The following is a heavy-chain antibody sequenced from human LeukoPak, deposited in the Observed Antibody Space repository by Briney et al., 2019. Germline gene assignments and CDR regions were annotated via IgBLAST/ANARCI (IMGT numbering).Heavy chain of an antibody. CDR3: AGDMIRGVANN. D-gene: IGHD3-10*01. J-gene: IGHJ4*02. V-gene: IGHV3-74*01. CDR1: GFTFSSNW. Sequence: GGSLRLSCAASGFTFSSNWMHWVRQVPGKGLVWVSLINPSGSFTTYADSVKGRFTISRDNAKNRLYMQMNSLRVEDTAVYCCAGDMIRGVANNWGQGALVTVSS. CDR2: INPSGSFT.